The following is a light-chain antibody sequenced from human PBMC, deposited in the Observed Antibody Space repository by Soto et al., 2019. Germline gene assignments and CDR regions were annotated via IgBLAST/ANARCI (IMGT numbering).Light chain of an antibody. J-gene: IGKJ1*01. Sequence: EIVLTQSPATLSSSPGERATLSCRASQTVGVRLAWYQHKPGQAPRLIIYEASNRAAGIPARFSGSGSGTDFTLTITRQEPEDFAFYYGHQSQRWPRTFGQGTKVEIE. V-gene: IGKV3-11*01. CDR3: HQSQRWPRT. CDR1: QTVGVR. CDR2: EAS.